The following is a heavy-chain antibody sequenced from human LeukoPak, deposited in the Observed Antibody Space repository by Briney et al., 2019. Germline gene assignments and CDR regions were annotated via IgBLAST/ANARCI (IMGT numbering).Heavy chain of an antibody. V-gene: IGHV1-18*01. CDR3: ARAVVGAPKSAFDI. Sequence: ASVNVSCKASGYTFTSYGISWVRQAPGQGLEWMGWISAYNGNRNYAQKFQGRVTMTTDTSTSTAYMELRSLRSDDTAVYYCARAVVGAPKSAFDIWGQGTMVTVSS. CDR1: GYTFTSYG. CDR2: ISAYNGNR. D-gene: IGHD1-26*01. J-gene: IGHJ3*02.